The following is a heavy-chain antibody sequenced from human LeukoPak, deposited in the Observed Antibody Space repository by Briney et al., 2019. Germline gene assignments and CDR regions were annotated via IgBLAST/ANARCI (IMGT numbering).Heavy chain of an antibody. CDR2: MNPNSGNT. CDR3: ARQQGPQNLNFDY. D-gene: IGHD1-14*01. CDR1: GYTFTSYD. J-gene: IGHJ4*02. V-gene: IGHV1-8*03. Sequence: ASVKVSCKASGYTFTSYDINWVRQATGQGLEWMGWMNPNSGNTGYAQKFQGRVTITRNTSISTAYMELSSLRSEDTAVYFCARQQGPQNLNFDYWGQGTLVTVSS.